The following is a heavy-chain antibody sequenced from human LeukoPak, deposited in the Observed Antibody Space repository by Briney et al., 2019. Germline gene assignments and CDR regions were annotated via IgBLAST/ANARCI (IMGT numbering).Heavy chain of an antibody. CDR2: IYYSGST. CDR3: AREGDKYANWFDT. D-gene: IGHD2-8*01. Sequence: SETLSLTCSVSGGSISSTSCYWGWIRQPPGKGLEWIGGIYYSGSTYYNPSLKSRVTISVDTSKNQFSLNLSSVTAADTAVYYCAREGDKYANWFDTWGQGTLVTVSS. CDR1: GGSISSTSCY. V-gene: IGHV4-39*07. J-gene: IGHJ5*02.